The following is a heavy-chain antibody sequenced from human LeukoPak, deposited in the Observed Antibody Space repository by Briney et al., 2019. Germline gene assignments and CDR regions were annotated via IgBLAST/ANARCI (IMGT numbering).Heavy chain of an antibody. J-gene: IGHJ4*02. Sequence: PSETLSLTCAVYGGSFSGYYWSWIRQPPGKGLEWIGEINHSGSTNYNPSLKSRVTISVDTSKSQFSLKLNSVTAADTAVYYCARRVVPAAPDYWGQGTLVTVSS. CDR1: GGSFSGYY. D-gene: IGHD2-2*01. CDR3: ARRVVPAAPDY. V-gene: IGHV4-34*01. CDR2: INHSGST.